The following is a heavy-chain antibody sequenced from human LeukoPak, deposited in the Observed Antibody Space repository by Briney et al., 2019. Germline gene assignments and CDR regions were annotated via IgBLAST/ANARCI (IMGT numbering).Heavy chain of an antibody. D-gene: IGHD3-3*01. CDR2: ISYDRSNK. CDR1: GFTFSSYA. Sequence: GRSLRLSCAASGFTFSSYAMHWVRQAPGKGLEWVAVISYDRSNKYYADSVKGRFTISRDNSKNTLYLQMNSLRAEDTAVYYCARAAYDFWSGYYDYWGQGTLVTVSS. V-gene: IGHV3-30-3*01. CDR3: ARAAYDFWSGYYDY. J-gene: IGHJ4*02.